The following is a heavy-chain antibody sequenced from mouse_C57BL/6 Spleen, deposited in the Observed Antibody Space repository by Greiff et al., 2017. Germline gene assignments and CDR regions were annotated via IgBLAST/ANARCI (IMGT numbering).Heavy chain of an antibody. D-gene: IGHD2-4*01. V-gene: IGHV1-15*01. Sequence: QVQLKQSGAELVRPGASVTLSCKASGYTFTDYEMHWVKQTPVHGLEWIGAIDPETGGTAYNQKFKGKAILTADKSSSTAYMELRGLTSENSAVYYCTRCFYYDYDGYYFDYWGQGTTLTVSS. CDR2: IDPETGGT. J-gene: IGHJ2*01. CDR3: TRCFYYDYDGYYFDY. CDR1: GYTFTDYE.